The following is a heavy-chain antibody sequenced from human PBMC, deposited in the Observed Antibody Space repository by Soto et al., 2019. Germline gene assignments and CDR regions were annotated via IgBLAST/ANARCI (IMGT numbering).Heavy chain of an antibody. Sequence: GGSLRLSCAASGFTFSSYGMHWVRQAPGKGLEWVAVIWYDGSNKYYADSVKGRFTISRDNSKNTLYLQMNSLRAEDTAVYYCARDYYGSGSYYRPVDYWGQGTLVTVSS. CDR2: IWYDGSNK. CDR3: ARDYYGSGSYYRPVDY. V-gene: IGHV3-33*01. CDR1: GFTFSSYG. J-gene: IGHJ4*02. D-gene: IGHD3-10*01.